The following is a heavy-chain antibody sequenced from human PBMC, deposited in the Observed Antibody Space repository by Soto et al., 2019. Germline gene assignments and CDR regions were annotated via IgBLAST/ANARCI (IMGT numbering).Heavy chain of an antibody. J-gene: IGHJ4*02. CDR2: IIPKYGTT. CDR3: ARTRQRRPVFYVDY. V-gene: IGHV1-69*01. Sequence: QVQLMQSGAEVTKPGSSVKVSCKASGGPFNTFGISWVRQAPGQRPEWKGGIIPKYGTTNYARRFQGRVTITADESTTTAYLELSSLRHDDTAIYYCARTRQRRPVFYVDYWGQGTPISVTS. D-gene: IGHD2-2*01. CDR1: GGPFNTFG.